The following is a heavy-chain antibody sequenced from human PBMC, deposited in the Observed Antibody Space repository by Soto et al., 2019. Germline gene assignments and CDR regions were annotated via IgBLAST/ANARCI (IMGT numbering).Heavy chain of an antibody. CDR2: ISAYNGNT. CDR1: GYTFTSYG. V-gene: IGHV1-18*01. D-gene: IGHD5-18*01. CDR3: ARDFRGIQLWLSWDY. Sequence: GASVKVSCKASGYTFTSYGISWVRQAPGQGLEWMGWISAYNGNTNYAQKLQGRVTMTTDTSTSTAYMELRSLRSDDTAVYYCARDFRGIQLWLSWDYWGQGTLVTVSS. J-gene: IGHJ4*02.